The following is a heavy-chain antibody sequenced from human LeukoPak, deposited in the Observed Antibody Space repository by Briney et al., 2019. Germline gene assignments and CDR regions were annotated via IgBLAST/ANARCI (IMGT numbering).Heavy chain of an antibody. CDR1: GYTFTSYG. V-gene: IGHV1-18*01. J-gene: IGHJ4*02. CDR3: AREGYYYDSSGYLKYSDY. Sequence: ASVKVSCKASGYTFTSYGISWVRQAPGQGLEWMGWISAYNGNTNYAQKLQGRVTMTTDTSTSTAYMELRSLRSDDTAVYYCAREGYYYDSSGYLKYSDYWGQGTLVTASS. D-gene: IGHD3-22*01. CDR2: ISAYNGNT.